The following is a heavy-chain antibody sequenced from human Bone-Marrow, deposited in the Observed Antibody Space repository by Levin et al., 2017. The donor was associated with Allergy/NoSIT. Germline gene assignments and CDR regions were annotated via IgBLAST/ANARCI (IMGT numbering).Heavy chain of an antibody. CDR3: ARVLRWQWLAHDY. V-gene: IGHV4-30-4*01. CDR1: GGSISSGDHY. Sequence: PSETLSLTCTVSGGSISSGDHYWSWIRQPPGKGLEWIGYIYYSGTIGYIYNSGTTYYNPSLKSRLTIALDTSKNQCSLELSSVTAADTAVYYCARVLRWQWLAHDYWGQGTLVTVSS. D-gene: IGHD6-19*01. J-gene: IGHJ4*02. CDR2: IYYSGTIGYIYNSGTT.